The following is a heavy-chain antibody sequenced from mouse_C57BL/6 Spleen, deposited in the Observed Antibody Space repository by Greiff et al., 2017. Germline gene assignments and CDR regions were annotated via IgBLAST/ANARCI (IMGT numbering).Heavy chain of an antibody. Sequence: QVQLKQPGAELVKPGASVKLSCKASGYTFTSYWMQWVKQRPGQGLEWIGEIDPSDSYTNYNQKFKGKATLTVDTSSSTAYMQLSSLTSEDSAVYYCARQTGTGPYYFDYWGQGTTLTVSS. CDR1: GYTFTSYW. CDR3: ARQTGTGPYYFDY. V-gene: IGHV1-50*01. CDR2: IDPSDSYT. J-gene: IGHJ2*01. D-gene: IGHD4-1*01.